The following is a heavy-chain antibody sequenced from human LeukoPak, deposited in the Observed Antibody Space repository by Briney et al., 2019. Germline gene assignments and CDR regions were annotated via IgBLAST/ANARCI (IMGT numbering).Heavy chain of an antibody. J-gene: IGHJ4*02. D-gene: IGHD6-13*01. V-gene: IGHV1-24*01. Sequence: ASVKVSCNVSGYTLTELSMHWVRQAPGKGLEWMGGSDPEDGETIYAQKFQGRVTMTEDTSTDTAYMELSSLRSEDTAVYYCATHLDHSSSSLDYWGQGTLVTVSS. CDR2: SDPEDGET. CDR1: GYTLTELS. CDR3: ATHLDHSSSSLDY.